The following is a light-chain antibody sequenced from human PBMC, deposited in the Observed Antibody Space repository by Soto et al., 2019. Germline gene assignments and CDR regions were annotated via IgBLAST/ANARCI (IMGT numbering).Light chain of an antibody. CDR2: AAS. V-gene: IGKV1-39*01. CDR1: QSITTF. J-gene: IGKJ5*01. CDR3: QQSYSTPPT. Sequence: DIQMSKSPSSLSASIRDRVTITCRPSQSITTFLNWYQQKPGKAPKLLIYAASSLQRGVPSRFSGSGSGTDFTLTISSLQPEDFATYYCQQSYSTPPTFGQGTRLEIK.